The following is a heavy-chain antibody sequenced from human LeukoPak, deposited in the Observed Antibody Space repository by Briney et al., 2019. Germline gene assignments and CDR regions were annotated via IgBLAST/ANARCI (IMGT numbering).Heavy chain of an antibody. CDR1: GFTVSSNH. CDR2: IYSGGSA. V-gene: IGHV3-66*02. CDR3: AGEDPIVY. J-gene: IGHJ4*02. D-gene: IGHD3-16*02. Sequence: PGGSLRLSCAASGFTVSSNHMSWVRQAPGKGLEWVSVIYSGGSAYYADSVKGRFTISRDNSKNTLNLQVNSLRADDTAVYYCAGEDPIVYWGQGTLVTVSS.